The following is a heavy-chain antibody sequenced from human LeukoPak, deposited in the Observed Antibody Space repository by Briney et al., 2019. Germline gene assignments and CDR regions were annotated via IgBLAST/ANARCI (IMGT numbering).Heavy chain of an antibody. D-gene: IGHD3-22*01. CDR2: IRSKAYGGTT. V-gene: IGHV3-49*03. CDR1: GFTFGDYA. J-gene: IGHJ4*02. Sequence: GGSLRLSCTASGFTFGDYAMSWFRQAPGKGLEWVGFIRSKAYGGTTEYAASVKGRFTISRDDSKSIAYLQMNGLKTEDTAVYYCTRDVYDYYDSSGFDYWGQGTLVTVSS. CDR3: TRDVYDYYDSSGFDY.